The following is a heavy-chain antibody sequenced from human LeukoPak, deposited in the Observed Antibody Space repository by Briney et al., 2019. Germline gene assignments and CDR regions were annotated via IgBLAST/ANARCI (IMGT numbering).Heavy chain of an antibody. CDR3: AKDRGGSYPNWFDP. J-gene: IGHJ5*02. V-gene: IGHV3-23*01. CDR1: GFTFSSYA. D-gene: IGHD1-26*01. CDR2: ISASGGST. Sequence: GGSLRLSCAASGFTFSSYAMSWVRQAPGKGLEWVSVISASGGSTYYADSVKGRFTISRDNSKNTLYLQMNSLRAEDTAGYYCAKDRGGSYPNWFDPWGQGTLVTVSS.